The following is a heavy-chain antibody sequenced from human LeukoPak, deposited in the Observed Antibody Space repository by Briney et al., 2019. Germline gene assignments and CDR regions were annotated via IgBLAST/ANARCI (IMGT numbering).Heavy chain of an antibody. CDR3: ASGKSGSYYSAAQGYYFDY. J-gene: IGHJ4*02. D-gene: IGHD1-26*01. Sequence: GGSLRLSCAASGFTFDDYAMHWVRQAPGKGLEWVSAISGSGGSTYYADSVKGRFTISRDNSKNTLYLQMNSLRAEDAAVYYCASGKSGSYYSAAQGYYFDYWGQGTLVTVSS. CDR2: ISGSGGST. CDR1: GFTFDDYA. V-gene: IGHV3-23*01.